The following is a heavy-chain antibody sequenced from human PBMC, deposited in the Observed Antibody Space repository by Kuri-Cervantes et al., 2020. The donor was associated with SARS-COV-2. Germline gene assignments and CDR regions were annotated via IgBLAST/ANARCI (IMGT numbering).Heavy chain of an antibody. J-gene: IGHJ3*02. CDR3: ARLHYEAGCAFDI. V-gene: IGHV4-39*01. CDR2: IYYSGST. Sequence: SETLSLTCTVSGGSISSSSYYWGWIRQPPGKGLEWIGSIYYSGSTYYNPSLKSRVTISVDTSKNQFSLKLSSVTAADTAVYYCARLHYEAGCAFDIWGQGTMVTVSS. CDR1: GGSISSSSYY. D-gene: IGHD3-3*01.